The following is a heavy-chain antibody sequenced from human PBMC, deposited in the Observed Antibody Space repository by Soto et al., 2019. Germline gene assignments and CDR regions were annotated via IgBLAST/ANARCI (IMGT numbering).Heavy chain of an antibody. CDR2: ISWNSGSI. CDR1: GFTFGEYA. CDR3: AKDMHSSGWYGDY. D-gene: IGHD6-19*01. Sequence: PGGSLRLSCGPSGFTFGEYAMHWVRQAPGKGLEWVSGISWNSGSIGYADSVKGRFTISRDNAKNSLYLQMNSLRAEDTALYYCAKDMHSSGWYGDYWGQGTLVTVSS. J-gene: IGHJ4*02. V-gene: IGHV3-9*01.